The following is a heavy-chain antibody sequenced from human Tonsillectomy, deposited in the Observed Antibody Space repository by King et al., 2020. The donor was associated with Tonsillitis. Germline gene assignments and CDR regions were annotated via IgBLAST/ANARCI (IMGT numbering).Heavy chain of an antibody. Sequence: VQLQQWGAGLLKPSETLSLTCAVYGGSFSGYYWSWIRQPPGKGLEWIGEINHSGSTNYNPSLKSRVTISVDTSKNQFSLKLSSVTAADTAVYYCARGRSPKPPRRIVVAPAAHMDVWGQGTTVTVSS. CDR3: ARGRSPKPPRRIVVAPAAHMDV. CDR1: GGSFSGYY. J-gene: IGHJ6*02. V-gene: IGHV4-34*01. CDR2: INHSGST. D-gene: IGHD2-2*01.